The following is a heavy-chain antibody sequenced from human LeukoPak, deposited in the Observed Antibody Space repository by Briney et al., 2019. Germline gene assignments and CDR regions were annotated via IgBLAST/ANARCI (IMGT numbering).Heavy chain of an antibody. CDR2: ISHDGSNK. V-gene: IGHV3-30*03. J-gene: IGHJ4*02. Sequence: GRSLRLSCAASGFTFSSFGMHWVRQPPGKGLEWVALISHDGSNKYYADSVKGRFTISRDNSKNTLYLQMNSLRAEDTAVYYCATVLRFLEWSKPPDYWGQGTLVTVSS. D-gene: IGHD3-3*01. CDR3: ATVLRFLEWSKPPDY. CDR1: GFTFSSFG.